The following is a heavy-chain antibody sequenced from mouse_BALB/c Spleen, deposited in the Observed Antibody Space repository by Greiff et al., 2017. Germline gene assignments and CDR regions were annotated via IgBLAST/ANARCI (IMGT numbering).Heavy chain of an antibody. CDR3: ARRYYGSSAWFAY. CDR2: ISSGGSYT. D-gene: IGHD1-1*01. V-gene: IGHV5-9-4*01. CDR1: GFTFSSYA. Sequence: DVQLQESGGGLVKPGGSLKLSCAASGFTFSSYAMSWVRQSPEKRLEWVAEISSGGSYTYYPDTVTGRFTISRDNAKNTLYLEMSSLRSEDTAMYYCARRYYGSSAWFAYWGQGTLVTVSA. J-gene: IGHJ3*01.